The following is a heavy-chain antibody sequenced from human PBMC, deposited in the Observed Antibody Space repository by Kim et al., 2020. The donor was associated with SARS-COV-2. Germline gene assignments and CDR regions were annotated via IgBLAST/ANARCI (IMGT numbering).Heavy chain of an antibody. V-gene: IGHV3-13*01. D-gene: IGHD3-9*01. Sequence: VKGRFTISRENAKNSLYLQMNSLRAGDTAVYYCARAPTSYYDILTGPLDVWGQGTTVTVSS. J-gene: IGHJ6*02. CDR3: ARAPTSYYDILTGPLDV.